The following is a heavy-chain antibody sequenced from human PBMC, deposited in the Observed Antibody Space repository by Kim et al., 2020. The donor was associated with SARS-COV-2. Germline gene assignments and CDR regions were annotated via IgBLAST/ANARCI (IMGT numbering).Heavy chain of an antibody. CDR2: IYYSGST. CDR3: AREGPYYYGSGNLGGFDP. CDR1: GGSISSGGYY. D-gene: IGHD3-10*01. J-gene: IGHJ5*02. Sequence: SETLSLTCTVSGGSISSGGYYWSWIRQHPGKGLEWIGYIYYSGSTYYNPSLKSRVTISVDTSKNQFSLKLSSVTAADTAVYYCAREGPYYYGSGNLGGFDPWGQGTLVTVSS. V-gene: IGHV4-31*03.